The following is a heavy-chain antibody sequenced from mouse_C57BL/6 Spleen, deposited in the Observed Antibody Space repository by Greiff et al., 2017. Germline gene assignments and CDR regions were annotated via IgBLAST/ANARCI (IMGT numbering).Heavy chain of an antibody. D-gene: IGHD3-2*02. Sequence: QVQLQQSGAELVRPGTSVKVSCKASGYAFTNYLIEWVKQRPGQGLEWIGVINPGSGGTNYNEKFKGQATLTADKSSSTAYMQLSSLTSEYSAVYFCARESGDSSGYDPYYAMDYWGQGTSVTVSS. CDR1: GYAFTNYL. CDR2: INPGSGGT. CDR3: ARESGDSSGYDPYYAMDY. J-gene: IGHJ4*01. V-gene: IGHV1-54*01.